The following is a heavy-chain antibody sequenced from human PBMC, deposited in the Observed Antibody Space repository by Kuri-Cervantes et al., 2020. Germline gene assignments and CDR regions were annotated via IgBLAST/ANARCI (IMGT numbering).Heavy chain of an antibody. CDR3: ARRIAARITAPIDY. V-gene: IGHV4-38-2*01. Sequence: SQTLSLTCAVSGYSISSGYYWGWIRQPPGKGLEWIGSIYHSGSTYYNPSLKSRVTMSLDTSKNQLSLKVRSVTAADTAVYYCARRIAARITAPIDYWGQGTLVTVSS. CDR1: GYSISSGYY. D-gene: IGHD6-6*01. CDR2: IYHSGST. J-gene: IGHJ4*02.